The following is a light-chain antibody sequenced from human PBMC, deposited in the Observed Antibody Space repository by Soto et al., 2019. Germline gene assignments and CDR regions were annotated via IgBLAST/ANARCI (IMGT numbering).Light chain of an antibody. CDR2: SDN. Sequence: QSALTQPPSASGTPGQRVIISCSGSSSNIGSNTVNWYQQLPGTAPKLLIYSDNQRPSGIPDRFSGSKSGTSASLAISGLQSEDEGDYYCAAWDDSLNTAAFAGGTKLTVL. J-gene: IGLJ7*01. V-gene: IGLV1-44*01. CDR3: AAWDDSLNTAA. CDR1: SSNIGSNT.